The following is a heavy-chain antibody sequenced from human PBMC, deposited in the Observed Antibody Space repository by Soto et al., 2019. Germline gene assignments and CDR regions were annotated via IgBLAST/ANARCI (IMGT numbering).Heavy chain of an antibody. CDR3: ARDPVQYYDSSGYYYYYYGMDV. Sequence: SETLSLTCTVSGGSISSGDYYWSWIRQPPGKGLKWIGYIYYSGSTYYNTSLKSRVTKSVDTSKKQFSLKMSYVTAADTAVYYFARDPVQYYDSSGYYYYYYGMDVWGQGTTVT. D-gene: IGHD3-22*01. V-gene: IGHV4-30-4*01. CDR1: GGSISSGDYY. J-gene: IGHJ6*02. CDR2: IYYSGST.